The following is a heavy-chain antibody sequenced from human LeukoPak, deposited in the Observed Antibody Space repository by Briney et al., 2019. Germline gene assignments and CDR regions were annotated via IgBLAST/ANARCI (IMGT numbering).Heavy chain of an antibody. Sequence: GASLKISCKASGYSFTSYWIGWVRQMPGKGLEWMGIIYPGDSDTRYSPSFQGQVTISADKSISTAYLQWSSLKASDTAMYYCARRYCSTTSCYNTFDIWGQGTMVTVS. V-gene: IGHV5-51*01. CDR2: IYPGDSDT. D-gene: IGHD2-2*02. J-gene: IGHJ3*02. CDR1: GYSFTSYW. CDR3: ARRYCSTTSCYNTFDI.